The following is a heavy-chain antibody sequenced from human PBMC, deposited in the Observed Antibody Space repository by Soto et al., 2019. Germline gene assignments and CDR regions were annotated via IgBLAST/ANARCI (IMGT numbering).Heavy chain of an antibody. J-gene: IGHJ3*01. V-gene: IGHV3-23*01. Sequence: GGSLRLSCAASGFTFSIYAMSWVRQAPGKGLEWVSSISGSGCGGDITTYYADSVRGRFTISRDNSRNTLSLQMHGLRVDDTAVYYCAKSRAVADAFDFWGQGTMVTVSS. D-gene: IGHD6-19*01. CDR3: AKSRAVADAFDF. CDR2: ISGSGCGGDITT. CDR1: GFTFSIYA.